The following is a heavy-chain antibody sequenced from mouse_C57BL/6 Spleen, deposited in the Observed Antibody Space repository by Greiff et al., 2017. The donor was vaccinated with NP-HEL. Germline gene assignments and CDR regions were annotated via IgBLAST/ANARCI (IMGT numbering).Heavy chain of an antibody. CDR2: INPNNGGT. Sequence: EVKLQQSGPELVKPGASVKIPCKASGYTFTDYNMDWVKQSHGKSLEWIGDINPNNGGTIYNQKFKGKATLTVDKSSSTAYMELRSLTSEDTAVYYCARREWDPYYFDYWGQGTTLTVSS. J-gene: IGHJ2*01. D-gene: IGHD4-1*01. CDR1: GYTFTDYN. V-gene: IGHV1-18*01. CDR3: ARREWDPYYFDY.